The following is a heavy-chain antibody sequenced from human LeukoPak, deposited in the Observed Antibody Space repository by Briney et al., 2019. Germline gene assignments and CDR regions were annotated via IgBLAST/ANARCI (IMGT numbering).Heavy chain of an antibody. J-gene: IGHJ4*02. CDR2: FDPEEGET. Sequence: ASVKVSCKVSGYTLTELSMHWVRQAPGKGLEWMGGFDPEEGETIYAQKFQGRVTMTEDTSTDTAYMELSSLRSEDTAVYYCATVGAAGILYFDYWGQGTLVTVSS. CDR3: ATVGAAGILYFDY. CDR1: GYTLTELS. V-gene: IGHV1-24*01. D-gene: IGHD6-13*01.